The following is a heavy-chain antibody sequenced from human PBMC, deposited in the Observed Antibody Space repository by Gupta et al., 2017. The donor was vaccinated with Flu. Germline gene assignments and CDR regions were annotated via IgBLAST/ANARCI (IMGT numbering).Heavy chain of an antibody. CDR2: IRSIANNYAT. CDR3: TRWAHTYGWYFDY. V-gene: IGHV3-73*01. Sequence: VHMVESGGGLVQPGGTLKLSCAASGFTLSGSAMHLFRQASGKGLEWIGRIRSIANNYATAYAASVQGRFTISRDDSENTAYLQMNSLKAEDTAVYYCTRWAHTYGWYFDYWGQGALVTVSS. D-gene: IGHD4-17*01. CDR1: GFTLSGSA. J-gene: IGHJ4*02.